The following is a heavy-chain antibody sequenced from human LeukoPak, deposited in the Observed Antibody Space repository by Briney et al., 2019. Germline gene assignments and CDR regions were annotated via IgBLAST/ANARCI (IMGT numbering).Heavy chain of an antibody. J-gene: IGHJ6*02. CDR3: AKDSGWGYSYYYGMDV. Sequence: QPGGSLRLSCAASGFTFDDYAMHWVRQAPGKGLEWVSGISWNSGSIGYADSVKGRFTISRDNAKNSLYLQMNSLRAEDTALYYCAKDSGWGYSYYYGMDVWGQGTTVTVSS. D-gene: IGHD2-15*01. CDR1: GFTFDDYA. CDR2: ISWNSGSI. V-gene: IGHV3-9*01.